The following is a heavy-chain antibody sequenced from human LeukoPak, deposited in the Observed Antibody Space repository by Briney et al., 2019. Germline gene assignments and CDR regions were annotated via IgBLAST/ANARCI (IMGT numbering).Heavy chain of an antibody. CDR1: GFTFSSYS. CDR3: ARDSSGWYRESNEFDY. D-gene: IGHD6-19*01. Sequence: GGSLRLSCAASGFTFSSYSMNWVRQAPGKGLEWVSYISSSSSTIYYADSVKGRFTISRDNAKNSLYLQMNSLRDEDTAVYYCARDSSGWYRESNEFDYWGQGTLVTVSS. CDR2: ISSSSSTI. J-gene: IGHJ4*02. V-gene: IGHV3-48*02.